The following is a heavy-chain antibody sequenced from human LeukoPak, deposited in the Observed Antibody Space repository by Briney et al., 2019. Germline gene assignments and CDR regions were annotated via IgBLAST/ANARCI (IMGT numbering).Heavy chain of an antibody. CDR1: GYSISSGYY. CDR2: IYHSGST. J-gene: IGHJ4*02. CDR3: ARLGPLYYSDY. D-gene: IGHD1-14*01. V-gene: IGHV4-38-2*01. Sequence: SETLSLTCAVSGYSISSGYYWGWIRQPPGRGLEWIGSIYHSGSTYYNPSLKSRVTISVDTSKNQFSLKLSSVTAADTAVYYCARLGPLYYSDYWGQGTLVTVSS.